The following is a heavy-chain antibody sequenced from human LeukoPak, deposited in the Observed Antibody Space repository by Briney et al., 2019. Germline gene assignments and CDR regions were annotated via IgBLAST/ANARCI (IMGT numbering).Heavy chain of an antibody. CDR2: IYHSGST. CDR1: GGSISSGGYS. J-gene: IGHJ6*04. V-gene: IGHV4-30-2*01. Sequence: SQTLSLTCAVSGGSISSGGYSWSWIRQPPGKGLEWIGYIYHSGSTYYNPSLKSRVTISVDRSKNQFSLKLSSVTAVDTAVYYCARALYSSDWLLYGMDVWGKGTTVTVSP. CDR3: ARALYSSDWLLYGMDV. D-gene: IGHD6-19*01.